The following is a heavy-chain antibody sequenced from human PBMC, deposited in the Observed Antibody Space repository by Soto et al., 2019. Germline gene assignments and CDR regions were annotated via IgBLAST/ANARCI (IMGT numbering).Heavy chain of an antibody. J-gene: IGHJ6*02. CDR2: ISSSSSYI. Sequence: GGSLRLSCAASGFTFDDYCMSWVRQAPGKGLEWVSSISSSSSYIYYADSVKGRFTISRDNAKNSLYLQMNSLRAEDTAVYYCARYDSSGYYWPYYYYGMDVWGQGTTVTVSS. D-gene: IGHD3-22*01. CDR1: GFTFDDYC. CDR3: ARYDSSGYYWPYYYYGMDV. V-gene: IGHV3-21*01.